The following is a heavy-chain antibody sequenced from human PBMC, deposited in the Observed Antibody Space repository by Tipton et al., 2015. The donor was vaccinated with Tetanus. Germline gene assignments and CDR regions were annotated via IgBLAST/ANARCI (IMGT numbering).Heavy chain of an antibody. J-gene: IGHJ4*02. CDR2: ISHRGTT. CDR1: GGSISSDAHY. CDR3: ARDRRDFAYDSRGFYSPLYYFDN. D-gene: IGHD3-22*01. Sequence: TLSLTCTVSGGSISSDAHYWSWIRQAPGKGLEWLGSISHRGTTNYKPSLMSRVTLSLDTARGQFSLKLPSVTAADAAVYFCARDRRDFAYDSRGFYSPLYYFDNWGQGVRVTVSS. V-gene: IGHV4-30-4*01.